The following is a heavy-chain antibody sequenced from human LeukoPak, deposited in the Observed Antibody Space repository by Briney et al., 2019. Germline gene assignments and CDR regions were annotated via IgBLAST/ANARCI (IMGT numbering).Heavy chain of an antibody. Sequence: PSETLSLTCTVSGGSISSYYWSWIRQPPGKGLEWIGYIYYSGSTNYNPSLKSRVTISVDTSKNQFSLKLSSVTAADTAVYYCAREAPRSGYDTNPNSDYWGQGTLVTVSS. V-gene: IGHV4-59*01. CDR3: AREAPRSGYDTNPNSDY. D-gene: IGHD5-12*01. CDR2: IYYSGST. CDR1: GGSISSYY. J-gene: IGHJ4*02.